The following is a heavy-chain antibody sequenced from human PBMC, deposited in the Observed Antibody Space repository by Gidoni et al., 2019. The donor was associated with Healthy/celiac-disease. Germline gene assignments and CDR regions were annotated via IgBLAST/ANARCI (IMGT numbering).Heavy chain of an antibody. V-gene: IGHV3-23*01. J-gene: IGHJ4*02. CDR3: AKGLSSSSQDGGGE. D-gene: IGHD6-6*01. CDR2: IRCSGGST. CDR1: GFTFRSHA. Sequence: EVQLLESGGGLVQPGGSLRLSCAASGFTFRSHAMIWVRPAPGKGLEWGLAIRCSGGSTYYADSVKCRFTIARDNSKNTLYRQMNSLRAEDTAVYYCAKGLSSSSQDGGGEWGQGTLVTVSS.